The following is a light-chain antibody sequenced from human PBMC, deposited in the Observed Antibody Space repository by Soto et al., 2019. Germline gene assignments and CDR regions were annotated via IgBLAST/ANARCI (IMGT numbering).Light chain of an antibody. V-gene: IGLV2-14*01. J-gene: IGLJ3*02. Sequence: QSVLTQPASVSGSPGQSITISCTGTSSDVGGYNYVSWYQQHPGKAPKLMIYEVSKRPSGVSNRFSGSKSGNTASLTISGLQAEDEADYYCSSYTSNSTLRWVFGGGTKLTVL. CDR2: EVS. CDR1: SSDVGGYNY. CDR3: SSYTSNSTLRWV.